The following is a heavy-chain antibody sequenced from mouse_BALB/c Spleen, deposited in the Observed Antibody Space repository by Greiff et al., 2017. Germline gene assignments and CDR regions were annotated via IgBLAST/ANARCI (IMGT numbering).Heavy chain of an antibody. J-gene: IGHJ2*01. D-gene: IGHD1-1*01. CDR1: GYTFTDYA. CDR3: AREDYYGYYFDY. Sequence: QVQLQQSGAELVRPGVSVKISCKGSGYTFTDYAMHWVKQSHAKSLEWIGVISTYYGDASYNQKFKGKATMTVDKSSSTAYMELARLTSEDSAIYYCAREDYYGYYFDYWGQGTTLTVSS. V-gene: IGHV1S137*01. CDR2: ISTYYGDA.